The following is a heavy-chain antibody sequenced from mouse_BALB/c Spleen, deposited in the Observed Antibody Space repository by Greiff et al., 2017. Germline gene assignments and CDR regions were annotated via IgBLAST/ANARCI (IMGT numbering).Heavy chain of an antibody. D-gene: IGHD2-1*01. CDR1: GFTFSSFG. J-gene: IGHJ4*01. CDR2: ISSGSSTI. Sequence: EVKLVESGGGLVQPGGSRKLSCAASGFTFSSFGMHWVRQAPEKGLEWVAYISSGSSTIYYADTVKGRFTISRDNPKNTLFLQMTSLRSEDTAMYYCARSHYGNYVDYWGQGTSVTVSS. CDR3: ARSHYGNYVDY. V-gene: IGHV5-17*02.